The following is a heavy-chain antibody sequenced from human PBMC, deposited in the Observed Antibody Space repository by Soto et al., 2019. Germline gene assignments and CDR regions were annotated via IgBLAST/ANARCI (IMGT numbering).Heavy chain of an antibody. D-gene: IGHD3-10*01. CDR1: GYTFTTYA. CDR2: INAGNGNT. Sequence: GASVKVSCKASGYTFTTYAMHWVRQAPGQRLEWMGWINAGNGNTKYSQKFQGRVTFTRDTSASTAYMELSSLRSEDTAVYYCARSPPSGVDWFDPWGQGTLVTVSS. J-gene: IGHJ5*02. CDR3: ARSPPSGVDWFDP. V-gene: IGHV1-3*01.